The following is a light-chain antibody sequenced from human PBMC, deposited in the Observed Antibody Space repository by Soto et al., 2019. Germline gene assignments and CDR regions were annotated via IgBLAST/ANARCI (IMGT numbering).Light chain of an antibody. CDR1: QTISHW. V-gene: IGKV1-5*01. CDR3: QQYNTYWT. J-gene: IGKJ1*01. Sequence: DIHLTQSPSTLSASVGDRVTITCRASQTISHWLAWYQQKPGKAPTLLIFDASNLENGVPSRFSGNGSGTEFTLTITGLQPDDFATYYCQQYNTYWTFGQGTKVEI. CDR2: DAS.